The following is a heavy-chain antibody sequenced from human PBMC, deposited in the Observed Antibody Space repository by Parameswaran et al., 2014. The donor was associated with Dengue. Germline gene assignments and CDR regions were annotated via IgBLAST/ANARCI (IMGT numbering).Heavy chain of an antibody. Sequence: SWVRQAPGQGLEWMGGIIPIFGTANYAQKFQGRVTITADESTCTAYMELSSLRSEDTAVYYCARLNIAVAGDNWFDPWGQGTLVTVSS. J-gene: IGHJ5*02. D-gene: IGHD6-19*01. CDR3: ARLNIAVAGDNWFDP. CDR2: IIPIFGTA. V-gene: IGHV1-69*01.